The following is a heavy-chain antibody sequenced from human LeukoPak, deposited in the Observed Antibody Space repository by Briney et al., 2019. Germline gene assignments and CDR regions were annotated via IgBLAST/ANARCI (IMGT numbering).Heavy chain of an antibody. D-gene: IGHD1-7*01. CDR1: GYTFTNYG. V-gene: IGHV1-18*01. J-gene: IGHJ4*02. CDR3: ATGGSNWNYQYYFEY. CDR2: ISPYNGKT. Sequence: ASMKVSCKTSGYTFTNYGINWVRQAPGQGLEWMGWISPYNGKTELAQKFQGRVTMTTDTSTTTVYMELRSLRSDDTAVYYCATGGSNWNYQYYFEYWGQGTLVTVSS.